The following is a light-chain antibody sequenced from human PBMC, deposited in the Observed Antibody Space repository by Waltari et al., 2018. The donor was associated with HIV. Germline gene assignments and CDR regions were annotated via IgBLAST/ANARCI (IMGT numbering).Light chain of an antibody. J-gene: IGLJ2*01. CDR3: SSYGDSLKVL. Sequence: QSALTQPPSASGSLGPSVTISCTAPSRDIGAYDFVSWFQQHPHSAPKLLLYEVTRRPSTVSDRFAGSRSGNTAFLTVAGLQPDDEATYFCSSYGDSLKVLFGGGTNVTVL. CDR1: SRDIGAYDF. V-gene: IGLV2-8*01. CDR2: EVT.